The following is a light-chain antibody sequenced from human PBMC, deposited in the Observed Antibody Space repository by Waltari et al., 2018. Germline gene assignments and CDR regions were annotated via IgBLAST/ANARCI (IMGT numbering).Light chain of an antibody. J-gene: IGLJ2*01. CDR2: FTN. CDR1: SSNIGSNH. V-gene: IGLV1-47*02. Sequence: QSVLTQPPSASGAPGQSVTISCSGGSSNIGSNHVYWYRQPPGTAPKLLLYFTNERLFGVPARFSVSKSGNFASLLITGLRSEDEADYYCSAWDDGLKNVLFGRGTRLTVL. CDR3: SAWDDGLKNVL.